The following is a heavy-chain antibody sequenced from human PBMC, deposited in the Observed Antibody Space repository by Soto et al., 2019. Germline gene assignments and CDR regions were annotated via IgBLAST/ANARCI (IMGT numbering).Heavy chain of an antibody. CDR2: INAVNGDT. CDR3: VRRNVSATGIDWFDP. J-gene: IGHJ5*02. V-gene: IGHV1-3*01. Sequence: SGKVSCKASGYTFTSYGIHWVRQAPVQRLEWMGWINAVNGDTKYSPKFQGRVTITRDTSASTAYMELSSLRSEDTAVYYCVRRNVSATGIDWFDPWGQGTLVTVSS. CDR1: GYTFTSYG. D-gene: IGHD6-13*01.